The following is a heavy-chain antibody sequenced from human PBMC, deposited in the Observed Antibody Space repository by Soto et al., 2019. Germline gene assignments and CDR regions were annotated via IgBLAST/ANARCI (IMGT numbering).Heavy chain of an antibody. CDR2: ISGGGDGT. CDR1: GFTFGNYA. D-gene: IGHD2-15*01. CDR3: AKKGLGSLATYCSTGDCHYAFDI. V-gene: IGHV3-23*01. Sequence: GGSLRLSCAASGFTFGNYAMIWVRQAPGKGLEWVSTISGGGDGTYYADSVRGRFTISRENSRNTVYLQMNSLRAEDTAVYYCAKKGLGSLATYCSTGDCHYAFDIWGQGTMVTVSS. J-gene: IGHJ3*02.